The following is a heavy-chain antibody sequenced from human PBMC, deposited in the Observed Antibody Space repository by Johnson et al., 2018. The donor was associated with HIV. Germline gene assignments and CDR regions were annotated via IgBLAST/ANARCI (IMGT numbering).Heavy chain of an antibody. J-gene: IGHJ3*02. V-gene: IGHV3-30*03. D-gene: IGHD1-26*01. CDR2: ISYDGNNK. CDR1: GFTFSSYG. Sequence: QVQLVESGGGVVQPGRSLRLSCAASGFTFSSYGMHWVRQAPGKGLEWVAVISYDGNNKYSADSVKGRFTIPRDTAKNVLYLQMNSLRAEDTAVYYGARERGEGGSYYSFRRDAFDIWGQGTMVTVSS. CDR3: ARERGEGGSYYSFRRDAFDI.